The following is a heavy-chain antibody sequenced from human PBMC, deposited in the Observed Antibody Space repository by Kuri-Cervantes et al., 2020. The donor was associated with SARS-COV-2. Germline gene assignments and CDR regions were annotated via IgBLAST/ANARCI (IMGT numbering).Heavy chain of an antibody. V-gene: IGHV4-39*01. CDR3: ARHAVLQQYYLDV. J-gene: IGHJ4*02. D-gene: IGHD2/OR15-2a*01. CDR2: IYYSGST. CDR1: GGTISSSSYY. Sequence: GSLRLSCTVSGGTISSSSYYWGCLRPPPGKGLVWIGNIYYSGSTYYNPSLKSRVTISVDTSTNQFSLRLSSMTASDTAVYYCARHAVLQQYYLDVWGQGTLVTVSS.